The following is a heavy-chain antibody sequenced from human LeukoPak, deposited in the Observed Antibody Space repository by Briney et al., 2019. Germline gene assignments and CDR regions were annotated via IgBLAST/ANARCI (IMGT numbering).Heavy chain of an antibody. CDR1: GASISSYY. Sequence: SGTLSLTCTVSGASISSYYWSWIRQPAGRGLEWIGRIYTSGSTNYNPSLKSRVTMSVDTSKNQSSLRLSSVTAADTAVYYCARVLSSSGYCSGGSCYYFDYWGQGTLVTVSS. D-gene: IGHD2-15*01. CDR2: IYTSGST. CDR3: ARVLSSSGYCSGGSCYYFDY. V-gene: IGHV4-4*07. J-gene: IGHJ4*02.